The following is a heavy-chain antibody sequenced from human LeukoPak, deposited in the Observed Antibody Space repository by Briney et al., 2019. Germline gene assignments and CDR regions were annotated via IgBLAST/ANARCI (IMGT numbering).Heavy chain of an antibody. CDR3: ATDLGSSRPNF. Sequence: PGGSLRLSCAASGFTFSSYGMHWVRQAPGKGLEWVAVIWYDGNNKYYADSVKGRFTISRDNSKNTLYLQMNSLRAEDTAVYYCATDLGSSRPNFWGQGILVTVSS. V-gene: IGHV3-33*01. D-gene: IGHD6-13*01. CDR2: IWYDGNNK. CDR1: GFTFSSYG. J-gene: IGHJ4*02.